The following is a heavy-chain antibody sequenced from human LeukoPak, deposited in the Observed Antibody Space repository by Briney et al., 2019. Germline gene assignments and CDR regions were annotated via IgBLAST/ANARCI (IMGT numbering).Heavy chain of an antibody. CDR3: ARDFTGYSSSYDAFDI. CDR2: IKSKTDGGTT. CDR1: GFTFSNAW. Sequence: GGSLRLSCAASGFTFSNAWMSWVRQAPGKGLEWVGRIKSKTDGGTTDYAAPVKGRFTISRDDSKNTLYLQMNSLRAEDTAVYYCARDFTGYSSSYDAFDIWGQGTMVTVSS. J-gene: IGHJ3*02. V-gene: IGHV3-15*01. D-gene: IGHD6-13*01.